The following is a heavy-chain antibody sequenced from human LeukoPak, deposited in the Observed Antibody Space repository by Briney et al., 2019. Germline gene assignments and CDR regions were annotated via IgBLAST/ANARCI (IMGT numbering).Heavy chain of an antibody. Sequence: PGGSLRHSCAASGFTFTGYAMHWVRQAPGKGLEWVAVISYDGSNEYYADSVKGRFTISRDNSKNTLYLQMNSLRAEDTAVYYCARVPHSRGWSGDYWGQGTLVTVSS. J-gene: IGHJ4*02. D-gene: IGHD6-19*01. CDR3: ARVPHSRGWSGDY. CDR1: GFTFTGYA. CDR2: ISYDGSNE. V-gene: IGHV3-30-3*01.